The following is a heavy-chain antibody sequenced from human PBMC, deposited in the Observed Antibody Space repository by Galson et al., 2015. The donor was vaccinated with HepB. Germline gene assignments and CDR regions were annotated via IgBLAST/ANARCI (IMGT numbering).Heavy chain of an antibody. J-gene: IGHJ4*02. CDR3: ARGRRTYFYGSGSHSLYFDY. V-gene: IGHV4-59*01. Sequence: ETLSLTCTVSGGSITSYYWNWIRQPPGKGLEWIGYICDSGRTNYNPSLKSRVTMSVDTSKKEFSLNLNAVTDADTAVYYCARGRRTYFYGSGSHSLYFDYWGQGTLVTVSS. D-gene: IGHD3-10*01. CDR1: GGSITSYY. CDR2: ICDSGRT.